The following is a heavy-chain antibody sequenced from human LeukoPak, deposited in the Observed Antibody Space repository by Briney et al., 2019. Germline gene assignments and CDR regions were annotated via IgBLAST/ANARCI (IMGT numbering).Heavy chain of an antibody. Sequence: VSLRLSCAASGFTFSSYWMSWVDQAPGKGLEGVANIKEDGRATYYVHSMKGRFSISRDKAKNSLYLQMNSLRAEDTAVYYCARDWLAGNPYHTFDLWGKGTMVTVSS. D-gene: IGHD3-22*01. J-gene: IGHJ3*01. CDR2: IKEDGRAT. CDR3: ARDWLAGNPYHTFDL. V-gene: IGHV3-7*01. CDR1: GFTFSSYW.